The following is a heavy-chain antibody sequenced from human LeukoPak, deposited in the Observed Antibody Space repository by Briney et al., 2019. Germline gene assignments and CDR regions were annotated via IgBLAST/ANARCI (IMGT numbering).Heavy chain of an antibody. D-gene: IGHD2-15*01. CDR3: ARRRGGFTFDY. J-gene: IGHJ4*02. Sequence: SETLSLTCTVSGGSINTSSYFWGWIRQPPGKGLEWIGSIFYSGSTYYNPSLKSRFTISVDTSKRQLSLKLSSVTAADTAVYYCARRRGGFTFDYWGQGTLVTVSS. CDR2: IFYSGST. CDR1: GGSINTSSYF. V-gene: IGHV4-39*01.